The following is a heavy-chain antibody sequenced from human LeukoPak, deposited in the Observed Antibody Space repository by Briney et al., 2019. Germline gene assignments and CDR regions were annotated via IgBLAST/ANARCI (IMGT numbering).Heavy chain of an antibody. CDR3: SRDNGTFSPVGY. Sequence: SETLSLTCGVSGGSISNTNWWSWVRQPPGQGLEWIGEISLTGLTHYNPSLESRVTVSLDKSKNQLSLNLTSVTAADTAVYYFSRDNGTFSPVGYLVQGTLVTV. CDR1: GGSISNTNW. D-gene: IGHD2-8*01. CDR2: ISLTGLT. J-gene: IGHJ4*02. V-gene: IGHV4-4*02.